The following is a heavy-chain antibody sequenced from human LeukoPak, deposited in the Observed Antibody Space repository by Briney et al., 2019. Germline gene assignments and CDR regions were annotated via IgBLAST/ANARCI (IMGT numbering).Heavy chain of an antibody. V-gene: IGHV4-38-2*02. Sequence: PSETLSLTCTVSGYSISSGYYWGWIRQPPGKGLEWIGSIYHSGSTYYNPSLKSRVTISVDTSKNQFSLKLSSVTAADTAVYYCARGHLGGGWFKYDAFEIWGQGTMVTVSS. D-gene: IGHD6-19*01. J-gene: IGHJ3*02. CDR1: GYSISSGYY. CDR3: ARGHLGGGWFKYDAFEI. CDR2: IYHSGST.